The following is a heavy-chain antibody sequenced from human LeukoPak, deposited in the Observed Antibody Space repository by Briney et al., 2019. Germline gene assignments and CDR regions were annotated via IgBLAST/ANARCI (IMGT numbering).Heavy chain of an antibody. J-gene: IGHJ2*01. Sequence: SETLSLTCTVSGGSISSYYWSWIRQPPGKGLEWIGYIYYSGSTNYNPSLKSRVTISVDTSKNQFSLKLSSVTAADTAVYYCARWLDTAVAIPRYFDLWGRGTLVTVSS. D-gene: IGHD6-19*01. CDR3: ARWLDTAVAIPRYFDL. CDR2: IYYSGST. V-gene: IGHV4-59*01. CDR1: GGSISSYY.